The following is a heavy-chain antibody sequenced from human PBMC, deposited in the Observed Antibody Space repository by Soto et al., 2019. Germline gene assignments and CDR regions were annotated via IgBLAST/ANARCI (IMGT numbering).Heavy chain of an antibody. Sequence: GVSLRLSCAASGFAFSSYAMSWVRQAPGKGLEWVSAISGSGGSTYYADSVKGRFTISRDNSKNTLYLQMNSLRAEDTAVYYCAKDVEVFDWLLFYPRGQGTLLTVSS. CDR3: AKDVEVFDWLLFYP. V-gene: IGHV3-23*01. D-gene: IGHD3-9*01. J-gene: IGHJ5*02. CDR1: GFAFSSYA. CDR2: ISGSGGST.